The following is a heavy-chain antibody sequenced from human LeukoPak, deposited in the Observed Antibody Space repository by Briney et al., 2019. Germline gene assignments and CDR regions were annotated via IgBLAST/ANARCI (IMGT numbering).Heavy chain of an antibody. CDR1: GGTFSSYA. D-gene: IGHD2-2*01. CDR2: IIPIFGTA. Sequence: ASVKVSCKACGGTFSSYAISWVRQAPGQGLEWMGRIIPIFGTANYAQKFQGRVTITTDESTSTAYMELSSLRSEDTAVYYCARGRYCSSTSCLGRVDYWGQGTLVTVSS. J-gene: IGHJ4*02. CDR3: ARGRYCSSTSCLGRVDY. V-gene: IGHV1-69*05.